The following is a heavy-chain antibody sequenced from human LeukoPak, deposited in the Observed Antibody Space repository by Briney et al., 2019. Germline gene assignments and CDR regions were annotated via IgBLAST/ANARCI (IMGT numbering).Heavy chain of an antibody. V-gene: IGHV3-15*01. CDR1: GFTFSNAW. CDR2: IKSKTDGGTT. CDR3: TTEGLDIYCSSTSCLDY. D-gene: IGHD2-2*01. J-gene: IGHJ4*02. Sequence: SGGSLRLSCAASGFTFSNAWMSWVRQAPGKGLEWVGRIKSKTDGGTTDYAAPVKGRFTISRDDSKNTLYLQMNSLKTEDTAVYYCTTEGLDIYCSSTSCLDYWGQGTLVTVSS.